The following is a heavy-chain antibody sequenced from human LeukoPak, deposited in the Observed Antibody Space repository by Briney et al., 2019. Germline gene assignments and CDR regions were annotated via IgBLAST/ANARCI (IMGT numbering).Heavy chain of an antibody. CDR1: GFTFSDYY. CDR3: TRKEVVPAAMGLDY. V-gene: IGHV3-11*01. D-gene: IGHD2-2*01. J-gene: IGHJ4*02. CDR2: ISSSGSTI. Sequence: PGGSLRLSCAASGFTFSDYYMSWIRQAPGKGLEWVSYISSSGSTIYYADSVKGRFTISRDNAKNSLYLQMNSLRAEDTAVYYCTRKEVVPAAMGLDYWGQGTLVTVSS.